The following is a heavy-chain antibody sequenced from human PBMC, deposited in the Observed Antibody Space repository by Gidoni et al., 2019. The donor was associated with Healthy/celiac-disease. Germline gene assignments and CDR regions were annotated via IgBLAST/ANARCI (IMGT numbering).Heavy chain of an antibody. Sequence: EVQLVLSGAEVKKPGESLKILCKGSGYSFTRYWIGWVRQMPGKGLDLMGIIYPGDSDTRYSPSFQGQVTISADKSISTAYLQWSSLKASDTAMYYCARLRGSGSYYPLDAFDIWGQGTMVTVSS. V-gene: IGHV5-51*01. CDR1: GYSFTRYW. CDR3: ARLRGSGSYYPLDAFDI. J-gene: IGHJ3*02. D-gene: IGHD1-26*01. CDR2: IYPGDSDT.